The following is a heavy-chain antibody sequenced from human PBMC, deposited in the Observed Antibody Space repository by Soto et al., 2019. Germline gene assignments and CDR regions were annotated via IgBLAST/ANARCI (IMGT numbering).Heavy chain of an antibody. CDR2: INQAGSEK. CDR3: AHSWGYCQGDSCRGAFDS. V-gene: IGHV3-7*01. Sequence: EVQLVESGGGLVQPGRSLRLSCEASGFTFSNYWMTWVRQAPGKGLEWVANINQAGSEKNYVDSVKGRFTISRDNARNSLYLQLDSLRAEDTAVYHCAHSWGYCQGDSCRGAFDSWGQGTLVTVSS. D-gene: IGHD2-15*01. J-gene: IGHJ3*02. CDR1: GFTFSNYW.